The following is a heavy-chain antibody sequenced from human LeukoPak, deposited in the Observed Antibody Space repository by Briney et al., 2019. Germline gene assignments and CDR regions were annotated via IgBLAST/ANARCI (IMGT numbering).Heavy chain of an antibody. CDR3: ARSKVTMVRGVISCMDV. D-gene: IGHD3-10*01. CDR1: GFTFSSYA. J-gene: IGHJ6*02. V-gene: IGHV3-30-3*01. Sequence: GGSLRLSCAASGFTFSSYAMHWVRQAPGKGLEWVAVISYDGSNKYYADSVKGRFTISRDNSKNTLYLQMNSLRAEDTAVYYCARSKVTMVRGVISCMDVWGHGTTVTVSS. CDR2: ISYDGSNK.